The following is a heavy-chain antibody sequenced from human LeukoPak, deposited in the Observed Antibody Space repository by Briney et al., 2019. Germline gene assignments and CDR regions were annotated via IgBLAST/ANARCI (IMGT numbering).Heavy chain of an antibody. CDR1: GFNFNTYS. CDR2: ISRASESI. J-gene: IGHJ1*01. D-gene: IGHD4-17*01. CDR3: AKEIYGDSTGGRFQH. V-gene: IGHV3-21*04. Sequence: PGGSLRLSCEASGFNFNTYSMAWVRQAPGKGLEWVSIISRASESIFYADSVKGRFTISRDNAKNSLYLQMNGLRAEDTALYYCAKEIYGDSTGGRFQHWGQGTLVTVSS.